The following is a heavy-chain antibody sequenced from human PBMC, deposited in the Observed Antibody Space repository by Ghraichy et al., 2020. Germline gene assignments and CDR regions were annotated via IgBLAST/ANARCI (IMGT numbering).Heavy chain of an antibody. CDR3: AKTTMGMYYYYGMDV. J-gene: IGHJ6*02. V-gene: IGHV3-23*01. Sequence: LSLTCAASGFTFSSYAMSWVRQAPGKGLEWVSAISGSGGSTYYADSVKGRFTISRDNSKNTLYLQMNSLRAEDTAVYYCAKTTMGMYYYYGMDVWGQGTTVTVSS. D-gene: IGHD3-10*01. CDR1: GFTFSSYA. CDR2: ISGSGGST.